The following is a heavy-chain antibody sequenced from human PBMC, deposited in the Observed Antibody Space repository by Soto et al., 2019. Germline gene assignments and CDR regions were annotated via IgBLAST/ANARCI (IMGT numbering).Heavy chain of an antibody. J-gene: IGHJ4*02. CDR2: ISGSGISA. D-gene: IGHD2-15*01. CDR3: AKAPGDTVMVAGDY. V-gene: IGHV3-23*01. CDR1: GITFSTYA. Sequence: EVQLLESGGGLVQPGGSLRLSCAASGITFSTYAMSWVRQAPGKGLEWVSSISGSGISAYHADSVKGRFTISRDNSKNTVYLQMSSLRAEDTAVYFCAKAPGDTVMVAGDYWCQGTLVTVSS.